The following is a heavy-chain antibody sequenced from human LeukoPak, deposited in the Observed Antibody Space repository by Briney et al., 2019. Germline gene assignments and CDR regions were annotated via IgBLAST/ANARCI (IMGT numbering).Heavy chain of an antibody. D-gene: IGHD3-22*01. CDR1: GGSFSGYY. J-gene: IGHJ3*02. Sequence: SETLSLTCAVYGGSFSGYYWSRIRQPPGKGLEWIGEINHSGSTNYNPSLKSRVTISVDTSKNQFSLKLSSVTAADTAVYYCASCYDSSGYYAFDIWGQGTMVTVSS. V-gene: IGHV4-34*01. CDR3: ASCYDSSGYYAFDI. CDR2: INHSGST.